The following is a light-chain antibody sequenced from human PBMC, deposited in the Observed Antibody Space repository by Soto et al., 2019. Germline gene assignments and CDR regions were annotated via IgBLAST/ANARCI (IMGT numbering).Light chain of an antibody. CDR2: GAS. Sequence: EVVLTKSLGTLPLSTGERPTLSCSASQKISSSYLAWYQQKPGQAPRFLIYGASSRATGIPDRFSGSGSGTDFTLTISRLEPEDFAVYYCQQYGGTPPITFGQGTRLEIK. CDR3: QQYGGTPPIT. V-gene: IGKV3-20*01. CDR1: QKISSSY. J-gene: IGKJ5*01.